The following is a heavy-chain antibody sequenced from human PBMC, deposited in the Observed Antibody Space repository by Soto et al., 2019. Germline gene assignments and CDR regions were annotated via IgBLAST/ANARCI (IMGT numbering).Heavy chain of an antibody. CDR2: INHSGST. Sequence: QVQLQQWGAGLLKPSETLSLTCAVYGGSFSGYYWSWIRQHPGKGLAWIGEINHSGSTHYNPSLKSRGTISVDPSKNQVSLKLSSVTAAATAVYYWARAWGGVPDYWGQGTLGSVSS. D-gene: IGHD3-16*01. CDR1: GGSFSGYY. J-gene: IGHJ4*02. CDR3: ARAWGGVPDY. V-gene: IGHV4-34*01.